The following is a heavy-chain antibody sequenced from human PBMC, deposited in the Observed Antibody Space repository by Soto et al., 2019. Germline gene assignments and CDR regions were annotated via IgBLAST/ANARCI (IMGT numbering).Heavy chain of an antibody. D-gene: IGHD3-22*01. Sequence: QVQLVQSGAEVKKPGSSVKVSCKASGGTFSSYAISWVRQAPGQGLEWMGGIIPIFGTANYAQKFQGRVTTTADKSTSTAYMELSSLRSEDTAVYYCARDRYYYDSSGYFLDYWGQGTLVTVSS. CDR1: GGTFSSYA. CDR3: ARDRYYYDSSGYFLDY. J-gene: IGHJ4*02. CDR2: IIPIFGTA. V-gene: IGHV1-69*06.